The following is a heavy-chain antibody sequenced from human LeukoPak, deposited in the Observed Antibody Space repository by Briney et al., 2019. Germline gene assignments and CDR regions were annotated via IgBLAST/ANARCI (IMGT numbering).Heavy chain of an antibody. V-gene: IGHV3-11*06. Sequence: GGSLRLSCAASGFTFSDYYMSWIRRAPGKGLEWVSYISSSSSYTNYADSVKGRFTISRDNAKNSLCLQMNSLRAEDTAVYYCARYYDILTGYYTSIGYWGQGTLVTVSS. CDR3: ARYYDILTGYYTSIGY. CDR2: ISSSSSYT. CDR1: GFTFSDYY. D-gene: IGHD3-9*01. J-gene: IGHJ4*02.